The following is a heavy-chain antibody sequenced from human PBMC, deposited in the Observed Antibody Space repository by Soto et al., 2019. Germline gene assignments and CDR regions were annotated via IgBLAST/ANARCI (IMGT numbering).Heavy chain of an antibody. CDR3: AKDRTRRTSGYFFEY. D-gene: IGHD1-1*01. V-gene: IGHV3-23*01. J-gene: IGHJ4*02. CDR2: VSASGLNT. CDR1: GFTFSTYA. Sequence: EVQLLESGGKLVQPGGSLTLSCAASGFTFSTYAMAWVRQAPGKGLEWVSGVSASGLNTDYADPVKGRFYISRDNSKKPVSLHMNSLRAEDTALYYCAKDRTRRTSGYFFEYWGQGTPVTVSS.